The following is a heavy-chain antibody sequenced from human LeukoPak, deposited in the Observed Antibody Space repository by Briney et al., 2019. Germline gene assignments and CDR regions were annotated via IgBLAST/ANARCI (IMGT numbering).Heavy chain of an antibody. CDR3: ARALYPGYSYGYNWFDP. Sequence: PSETLSPTCTVSGGSISSYYWSWIRQPPGKGLEWIGYIYYSGSTNYNPSLKSRVTISVDTSKNQFSLKLSSVTAADTAVYYCARALYPGYSYGYNWFDPWGQGTLVTVSS. CDR1: GGSISSYY. V-gene: IGHV4-59*01. D-gene: IGHD5-18*01. CDR2: IYYSGST. J-gene: IGHJ5*02.